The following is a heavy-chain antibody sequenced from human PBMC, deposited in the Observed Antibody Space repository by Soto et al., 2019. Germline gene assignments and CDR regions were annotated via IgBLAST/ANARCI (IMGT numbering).Heavy chain of an antibody. CDR1: GASIITDNYF. J-gene: IGHJ4*02. CDR3: ARELAVKNPGEFDS. D-gene: IGHD3-9*01. Sequence: SETLSLTCTVSGASIITDNYFWVWIRQSPRRGLELIGSISYSGRTYDNPSLQSRVTISIDASKNQFSLHVASVTAADTATYYCARELAVKNPGEFDSWGQGALVTVSS. CDR2: ISYSGRT. V-gene: IGHV4-39*07.